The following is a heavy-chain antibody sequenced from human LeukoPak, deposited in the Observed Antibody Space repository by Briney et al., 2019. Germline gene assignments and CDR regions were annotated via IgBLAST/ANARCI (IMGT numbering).Heavy chain of an antibody. J-gene: IGHJ2*01. V-gene: IGHV3-30*18. D-gene: IGHD4-17*01. Sequence: GGSLRLSCAASGFTFSSYGMHWVRRAPGKGLEWVAVISYDGSNKYYADSVEGRFTISRDNSKNTLYLQMNSLRTEDTAVYYCAKDGTMVTTGWYFDLWGRGTLVTVSA. CDR2: ISYDGSNK. CDR3: AKDGTMVTTGWYFDL. CDR1: GFTFSSYG.